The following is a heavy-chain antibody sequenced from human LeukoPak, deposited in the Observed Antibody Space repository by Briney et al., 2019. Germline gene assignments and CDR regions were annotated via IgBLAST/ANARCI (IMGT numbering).Heavy chain of an antibody. CDR2: ISSSSSTI. J-gene: IGHJ4*02. V-gene: IGHV3-48*01. CDR3: APEPYYDYVWGSYRYTADFDY. CDR1: GFIFGDYS. Sequence: GGSLRLSCAASGFIFGDYSMNWVRQAPGKGLEWVSYISSSSSTIYYADSVKGRFTISRDNAKNSLYLQMNSLRAEDTAVYYCAPEPYYDYVWGSYRYTADFDYWGQGTLVTVSS. D-gene: IGHD3-16*02.